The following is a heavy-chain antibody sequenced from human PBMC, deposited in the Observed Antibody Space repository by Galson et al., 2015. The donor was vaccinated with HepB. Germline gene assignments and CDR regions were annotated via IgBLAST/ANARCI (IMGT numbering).Heavy chain of an antibody. J-gene: IGHJ4*02. V-gene: IGHV3-30-3*01. D-gene: IGHD3-22*01. CDR2: ISYDGSNK. CDR1: GFTFSTYI. Sequence: SLRLSCAASGFTFSTYIMHWVRQAPGKGLEWVAVISYDGSNKYYADSVKGRFTISRDNSKNTLYLQMNSLRAEDTAVYYCARGSYDSSGYHYSFIHYWGQGTLVTVSS. CDR3: ARGSYDSSGYHYSFIHY.